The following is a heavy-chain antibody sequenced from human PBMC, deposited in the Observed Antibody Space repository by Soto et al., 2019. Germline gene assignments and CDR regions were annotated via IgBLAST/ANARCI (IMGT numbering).Heavy chain of an antibody. V-gene: IGHV3-23*01. Sequence: DVQVLETGGGLVQPGGSLRLSCVASGFTFNNFVMNWVRQAPGKGLEWVAIIGGIGQYAYYADSVNGRFTFSRDNSKNTVYLEMNSLRAEDTAIYFCAKGGTSHIYGIDVWGPGTTVTVS. J-gene: IGHJ6*02. CDR2: IGGIGQYA. D-gene: IGHD2-2*01. CDR3: AKGGTSHIYGIDV. CDR1: GFTFNNFV.